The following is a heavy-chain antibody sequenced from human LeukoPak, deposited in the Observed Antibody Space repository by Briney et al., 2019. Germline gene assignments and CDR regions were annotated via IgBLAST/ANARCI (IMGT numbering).Heavy chain of an antibody. J-gene: IGHJ4*02. CDR3: ARESLVAGRLDHLDY. CDR2: INPNSGGT. D-gene: IGHD6-19*01. CDR1: GYTFTDHY. Sequence: ASVKVSCKASGYTFTDHYMHWVRQAPGQGPEWMGWINPNSGGTNYAQKFQGRVTMTGDTSMNTAYLEVSSLRSDDTAVFYCARESLVAGRLDHLDYWGQGTLVTVSS. V-gene: IGHV1-2*02.